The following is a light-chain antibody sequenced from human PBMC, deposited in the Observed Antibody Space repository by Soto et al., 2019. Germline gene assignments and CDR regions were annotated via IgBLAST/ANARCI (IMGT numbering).Light chain of an antibody. V-gene: IGKV3-20*01. Sequence: EIVLTQSPGTLSLSPGERATLSCRASQSVSNNHLAWYQQKPGQAPRLLIYGASNRATGIPDRFSGSWSGTDITLTISRLEPEDFAVYYCQQYGSSCTFGQRTNVQIK. CDR2: GAS. CDR1: QSVSNNH. J-gene: IGKJ1*01. CDR3: QQYGSSCT.